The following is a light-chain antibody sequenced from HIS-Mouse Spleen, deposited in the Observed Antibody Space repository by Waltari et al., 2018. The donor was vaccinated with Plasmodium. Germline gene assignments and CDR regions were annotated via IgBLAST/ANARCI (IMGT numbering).Light chain of an antibody. CDR2: EDS. Sequence: SYELTQPPSVSVSPGKTARITCSGDALPTKYAYWYQQKSGQAPVLVIYEDSKRPSGIPERFSGSSSGTMATLTISGAQVEDEADYYCYSTDSSGNHRVFGGGTKLTVL. J-gene: IGLJ3*02. CDR3: YSTDSSGNHRV. CDR1: ALPTKY. V-gene: IGLV3-10*01.